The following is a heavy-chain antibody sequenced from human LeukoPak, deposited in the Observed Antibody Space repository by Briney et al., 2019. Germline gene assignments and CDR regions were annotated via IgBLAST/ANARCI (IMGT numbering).Heavy chain of an antibody. CDR2: IIPIFGTA. V-gene: IGHV1-69*13. CDR3: AREGKPAATPIYYYYYMDV. CDR1: GGTFSSYA. J-gene: IGHJ6*03. D-gene: IGHD2-2*01. Sequence: SVKVSCKASGGTFSSYAISWVRQAPGQGLEWMGGIIPIFGTANYAQKFQGRVTITADESTSTAYMELSSLRSEDTAVYYCAREGKPAATPIYYYYYMDVWGKGTTVTVS.